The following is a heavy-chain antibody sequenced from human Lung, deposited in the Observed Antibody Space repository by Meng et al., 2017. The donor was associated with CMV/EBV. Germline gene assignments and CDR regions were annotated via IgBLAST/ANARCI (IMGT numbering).Heavy chain of an antibody. D-gene: IGHD2-2*01. J-gene: IGHJ6*02. CDR1: GYTFTGYY. Sequence: SVKVSCKASGYTFTGYYIHWVRQAPGQGLEYMGWINPNSGGTHYAQKFQGRVTMTRDTSISTAYMELNRLRSDDTAVYYCARGDLIVVVPATIPGVGMDVWGQGTTVTVSS. V-gene: IGHV1-2*02. CDR2: INPNSGGT. CDR3: ARGDLIVVVPATIPGVGMDV.